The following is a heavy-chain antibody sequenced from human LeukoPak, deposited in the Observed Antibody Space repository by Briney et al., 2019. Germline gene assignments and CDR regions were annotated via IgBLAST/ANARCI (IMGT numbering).Heavy chain of an antibody. D-gene: IGHD2-15*01. J-gene: IGHJ4*02. V-gene: IGHV3-21*01. CDR3: ASDVVVVVAATMGGDSPGY. CDR1: GFTFSSYS. Sequence: GGSLRLSCAASGFTFSSYSMNWVRQAPGKGLEWVSSISSSSSYIYYADSVKGRFTISRDNAMNPLYLQMNSLRAEDTAVYYCASDVVVVVAATMGGDSPGYWGQGTLVTVSS. CDR2: ISSSSSYI.